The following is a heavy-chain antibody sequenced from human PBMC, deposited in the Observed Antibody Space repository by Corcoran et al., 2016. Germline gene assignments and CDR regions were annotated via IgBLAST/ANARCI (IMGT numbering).Heavy chain of an antibody. V-gene: IGHV1-18*01. J-gene: IGHJ4*02. CDR3: ARDFGIGYYFDY. CDR1: GYTFTSYG. D-gene: IGHD1-26*01. Sequence: QVQLVQSGAEVKKPGASVKVSCKASGYTFTSYGISWVRQAPGQELEWMGWISAYNGNTNYEQKLQGRVTMTTDKSTSTAYMELGSLRSDATAGYYCARDFGIGYYFDYWGQGTLVTVSS. CDR2: ISAYNGNT.